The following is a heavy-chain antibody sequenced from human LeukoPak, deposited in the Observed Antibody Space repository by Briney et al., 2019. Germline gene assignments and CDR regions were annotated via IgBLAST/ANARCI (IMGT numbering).Heavy chain of an antibody. J-gene: IGHJ6*02. CDR1: GFTFSSYA. Sequence: GGSLRLSCAASGFTFSSYAMSWVRQAPGKGLEWVSTISESGANTHYAASVKGRFTVSRDDSKNTLYVQMNSLRVENTAIYYCTIQCSASSCPIPEVWGQGATVTASS. V-gene: IGHV3-23*01. CDR2: ISESGANT. CDR3: TIQCSASSCPIPEV. D-gene: IGHD2-15*01.